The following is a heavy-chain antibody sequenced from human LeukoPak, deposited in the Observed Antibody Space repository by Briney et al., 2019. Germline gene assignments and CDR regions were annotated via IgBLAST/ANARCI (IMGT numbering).Heavy chain of an antibody. D-gene: IGHD5-18*01. CDR2: IWYDGSEK. CDR3: ARDRTRGYTYGYLDN. CDR1: GFTFSAYA. V-gene: IGHV3-33*01. J-gene: IGHJ4*02. Sequence: GGSLRLSCTTSGFTFSAYAMHWVRQAPGEGLEWVAFIWYDGSEKYYTGSVKGRFTISRDNSKHTLYLQMDSLRAEDTAVYYCARDRTRGYTYGYLDNWGQGTQVTVSS.